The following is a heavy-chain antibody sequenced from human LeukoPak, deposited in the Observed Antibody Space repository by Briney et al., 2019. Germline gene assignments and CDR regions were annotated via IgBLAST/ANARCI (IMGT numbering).Heavy chain of an antibody. CDR2: IYYHGST. CDR1: GGSISSGGYY. D-gene: IGHD6-13*01. J-gene: IGHJ4*02. Sequence: TLSLTCTVSGGSISSGGYYWSWIRQHPGKGLEWIVYIYYHGSTYYNPSLKSRVTISVDTSKTQFSLKLSSVTAADTAAYYCARHRKTAAAFVYWGQGTLVTVAS. V-gene: IGHV4-31*03. CDR3: ARHRKTAAAFVY.